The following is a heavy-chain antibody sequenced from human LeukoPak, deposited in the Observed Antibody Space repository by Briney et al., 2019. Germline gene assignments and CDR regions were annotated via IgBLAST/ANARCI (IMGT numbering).Heavy chain of an antibody. J-gene: IGHJ4*02. D-gene: IGHD1-26*01. V-gene: IGHV3-74*01. Sequence: QPGGSLRLSCAASGFTFSSYWVQWVRQAPGKGLVLISRINSDGSSLSYADSVKGRFTISRDNAKNTVYLQMNSLRAEDTAVYYCARSRYTGSHFDYWGQGTLVTVSP. CDR2: INSDGSSL. CDR3: ARSRYTGSHFDY. CDR1: GFTFSSYW.